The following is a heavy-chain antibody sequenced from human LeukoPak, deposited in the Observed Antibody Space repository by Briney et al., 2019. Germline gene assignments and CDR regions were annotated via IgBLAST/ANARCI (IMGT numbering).Heavy chain of an antibody. D-gene: IGHD1-1*01. J-gene: IGHJ4*02. CDR1: GGSFSGYY. Sequence: SETLSLTCAVYGGSFSGYYWSWIRQPPGKGLEWIGYIYYSGSTNYKSSLKSRVTISVDTSKNQFSLKLSSVTAADTAVYYCARDDGTGHSNYWGQGTLVTVSS. CDR3: ARDDGTGHSNY. V-gene: IGHV4-59*12. CDR2: IYYSGST.